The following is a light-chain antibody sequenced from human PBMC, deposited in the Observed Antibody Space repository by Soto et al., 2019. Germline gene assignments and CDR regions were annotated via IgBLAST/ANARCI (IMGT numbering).Light chain of an antibody. J-gene: IGKJ1*01. V-gene: IGKV1-8*01. CDR3: HQSSNYPGT. CDR1: QGISSY. CDR2: AAS. Sequence: AIRMTQSPSSFSASTGDRVTITCRASQGISSYLAWYQQKPGKAPKLLIYAASTLQSGVPSRFSGSGSGTDFTLTISSLQPDDFATYYCHQSSNYPGTLGHGTKGDIK.